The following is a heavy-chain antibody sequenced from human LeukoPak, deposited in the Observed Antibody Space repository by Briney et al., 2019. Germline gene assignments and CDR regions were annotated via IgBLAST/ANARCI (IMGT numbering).Heavy chain of an antibody. CDR1: GYTFTGYY. V-gene: IGHV1-2*02. CDR3: ARSERSGSYFGHFDY. CDR2: IHPNSGDT. J-gene: IGHJ4*02. D-gene: IGHD1-26*01. Sequence: GASVKVSCKASGYTFTGYYIHWVRQAPGQGLEWMGWIHPNSGDTNYAQNFQGRVTMTRDPSISTVYMELSGLRSEDMAVYYCARSERSGSYFGHFDYWGQGTLVTVSS.